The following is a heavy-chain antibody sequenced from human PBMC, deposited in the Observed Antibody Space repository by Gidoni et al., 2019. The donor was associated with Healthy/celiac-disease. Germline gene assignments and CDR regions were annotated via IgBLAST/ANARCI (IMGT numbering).Heavy chain of an antibody. CDR1: GGSISSSY. CDR3: ARGIAAAGRVDY. V-gene: IGHV4-59*01. J-gene: IGHJ4*02. CDR2: IYYSGST. D-gene: IGHD6-13*01. Sequence: QVQLQSSGSGLVQPSETLSLPCTAPGGSISSSYWSWIRQPPGKGLEWIGYIYYSGSTNYNPSLKSRVTISVDTSKNQFSLKLSSVTAADTAVYYCARGIAAAGRVDYWGQGTLVTVSS.